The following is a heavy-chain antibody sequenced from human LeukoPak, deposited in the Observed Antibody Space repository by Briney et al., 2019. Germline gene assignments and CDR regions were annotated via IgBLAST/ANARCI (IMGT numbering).Heavy chain of an antibody. Sequence: PGGSLRLSCAASGLTFSNYAMSWVRRAPGKGLEWVSGISGSAFSTDYADSVKGRFTISRDNSRNTLYLQMNSLRGDDTAVYYCVKGLGVDDNWGQGTLVTVSS. CDR2: ISGSAFST. J-gene: IGHJ4*02. D-gene: IGHD3-10*01. CDR3: VKGLGVDDN. V-gene: IGHV3-23*01. CDR1: GLTFSNYA.